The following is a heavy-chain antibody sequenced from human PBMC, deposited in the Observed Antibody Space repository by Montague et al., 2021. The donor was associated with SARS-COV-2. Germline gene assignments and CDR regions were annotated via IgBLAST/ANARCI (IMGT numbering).Heavy chain of an antibody. CDR2: IYYTGST. CDR3: ARAQNTCFIANCVNYFDF. D-gene: IGHD1-1*01. CDR1: GGSISSYY. Sequence: LVKPTQTLSLTCTVSGGSISSYYWSWIRQPPGQGLEWIGYIYYTGSTKYNPSLKSRVTMSLDRPTNRFSLRLNSVTAADTAMYYCARAQNTCFIANCVNYFDFWGLGAQVTVSS. V-gene: IGHV4-59*01. J-gene: IGHJ4*02.